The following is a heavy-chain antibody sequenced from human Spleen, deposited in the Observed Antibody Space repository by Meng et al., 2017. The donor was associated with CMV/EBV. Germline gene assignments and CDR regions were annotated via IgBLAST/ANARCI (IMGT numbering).Heavy chain of an antibody. V-gene: IGHV3-53*01. CDR2: IYSGGSM. CDR1: GVSISSNSYF. D-gene: IGHD5-18*01. Sequence: ETLSLTCTVSGVSISSNSYFWGWIRQPPGKGLEWVAVIYSGGSMSYADSVKGRFIISRDISKNTVYLQMNSLRAEDTAVYYCARDGFLDTAMVSTPGDYWGQGTLVTVSS. J-gene: IGHJ4*02. CDR3: ARDGFLDTAMVSTPGDY.